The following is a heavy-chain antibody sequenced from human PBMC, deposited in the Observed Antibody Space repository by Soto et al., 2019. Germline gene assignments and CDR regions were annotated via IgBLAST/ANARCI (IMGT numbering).Heavy chain of an antibody. CDR3: AKGAVVVPAAQFYYYYYGMDV. D-gene: IGHD2-2*01. CDR2: ISGSGGST. Sequence: EVQLLESGGGLVQPGGSLRLSCAASGFTFSSYAMSWVRQAPGKGLEWVSAISGSGGSTYYADSVKGRFTISRDNSKNTLYLQMNSLRAEDTAVYYCAKGAVVVPAAQFYYYYYGMDVWGQGTTVTVSS. V-gene: IGHV3-23*01. J-gene: IGHJ6*02. CDR1: GFTFSSYA.